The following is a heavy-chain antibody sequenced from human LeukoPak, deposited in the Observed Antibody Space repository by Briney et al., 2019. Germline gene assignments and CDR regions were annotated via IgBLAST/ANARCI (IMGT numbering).Heavy chain of an antibody. J-gene: IGHJ4*02. CDR1: SGSISTSNYY. CDR3: ARAMGSVLLWFGELLDY. D-gene: IGHD3-10*01. CDR2: IFYTGST. V-gene: IGHV4-39*07. Sequence: SETLSLTCTVSSGSISTSNYYWGWVRQPPGKALEWIGNIFYTGSTYYSPSLKSRVTISLDTSKNQFSLKLSSVTAADTAVYYCARAMGSVLLWFGELLDYWGQGTLVTVSS.